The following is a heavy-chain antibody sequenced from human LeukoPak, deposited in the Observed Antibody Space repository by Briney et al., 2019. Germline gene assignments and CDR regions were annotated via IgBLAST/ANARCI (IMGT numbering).Heavy chain of an antibody. Sequence: ASVKVSCKASGYTFTGYYMHRVRQAPGQGLEWMGWINPNSGGTNYAQKFQGRVTMTRDTSISTAYMELSRLRSDDTAVYYCARVVPAAISYYYYGMDVWGQGTTVTVSS. CDR2: INPNSGGT. J-gene: IGHJ6*02. CDR1: GYTFTGYY. D-gene: IGHD2-2*01. CDR3: ARVVPAAISYYYYGMDV. V-gene: IGHV1-2*02.